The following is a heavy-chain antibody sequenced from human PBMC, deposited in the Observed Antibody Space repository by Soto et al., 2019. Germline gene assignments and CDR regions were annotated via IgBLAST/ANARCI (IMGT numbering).Heavy chain of an antibody. V-gene: IGHV5-51*01. Sequence: GESLKICCKGSGYSFTSYWIGWVRQMPGKGLEWMGIIYPGDSDTRYSPSFQGQVTISADKSISTAYLQWSSLKASDTAMYYCARSTNVLLWFGDRFWEGGSPGGYFDYWGQGTLVTVSS. J-gene: IGHJ4*02. CDR3: ARSTNVLLWFGDRFWEGGSPGGYFDY. CDR2: IYPGDSDT. D-gene: IGHD3-10*01. CDR1: GYSFTSYW.